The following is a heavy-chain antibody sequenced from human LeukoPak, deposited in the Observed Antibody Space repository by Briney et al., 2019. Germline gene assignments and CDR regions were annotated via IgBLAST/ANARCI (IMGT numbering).Heavy chain of an antibody. V-gene: IGHV3-74*01. CDR3: ARGTSAGGPISPFDF. Sequence: GGSLRLSCAASGFTFSSYAMHWVRQAPGKGLVWVSRIQGDGSNTNYADSVKGRFSISRDNAKNTVYLQMNSLRAEDTGIYYCARGTSAGGPISPFDFWGQGTVVTVSS. CDR2: IQGDGSNT. CDR1: GFTFSSYA. J-gene: IGHJ4*02. D-gene: IGHD6-13*01.